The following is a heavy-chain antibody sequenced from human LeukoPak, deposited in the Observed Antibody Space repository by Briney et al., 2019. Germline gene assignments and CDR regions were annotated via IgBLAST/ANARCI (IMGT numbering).Heavy chain of an antibody. J-gene: IGHJ4*02. D-gene: IGHD1-26*01. V-gene: IGHV3-53*01. CDR2: IYSGGST. CDR1: GFTVSSNY. Sequence: GRSLKLSCAASGFTVSSNYMSWVRQAPGKGLEWVSVIYSGGSTYYADSVKGRFTISRDNSKNTLYLQMNSLRAEDTAVYYCARGLWEPVDYWGQGTLVTVSS. CDR3: ARGLWEPVDY.